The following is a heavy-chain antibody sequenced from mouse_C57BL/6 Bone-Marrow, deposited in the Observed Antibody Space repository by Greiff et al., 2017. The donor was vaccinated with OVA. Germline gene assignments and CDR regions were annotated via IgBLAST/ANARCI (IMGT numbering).Heavy chain of an antibody. Sequence: QVQLQQSGPELVKPGASVKISCKASGYAFSSSWMNWVKQRPGKGLEWIGRIYPGDGDTNYNGKFKGKATRTADKSSSTAYMQLSSLTSEDSAVYFCDSGTDDWGQGTTLTVSS. CDR3: DSGTDD. CDR2: IYPGDGDT. V-gene: IGHV1-82*01. J-gene: IGHJ2*01. D-gene: IGHD3-2*02. CDR1: GYAFSSSW.